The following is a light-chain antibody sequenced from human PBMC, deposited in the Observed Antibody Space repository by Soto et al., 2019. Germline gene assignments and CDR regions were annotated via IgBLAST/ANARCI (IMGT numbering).Light chain of an antibody. V-gene: IGKV3D-15*01. CDR1: QSVSNN. J-gene: IGKJ5*01. CDR2: GAS. Sequence: EIVLTQSPGTLSLSPVERATLSCRASQSVSNNYLAWYQQKPGQAPRLLIYGASNRATGIPDRFSGSGSGTEFTLTISSLQSEDFAIYYCQQYNTWPITFGQGTRLEN. CDR3: QQYNTWPIT.